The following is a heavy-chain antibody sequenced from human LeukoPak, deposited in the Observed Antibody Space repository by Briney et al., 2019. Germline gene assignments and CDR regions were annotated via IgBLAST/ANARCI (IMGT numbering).Heavy chain of an antibody. Sequence: GGSLRLSCAASGFTFSNAWMSWVRQAPGKGLEWVGRIKSKTDGGTTDYAAPVKGRFTISRDDSKNTLYLQMNSLKTEDTAVYYCTTVRWGDWYDSSGYCDYWGQGTLVTVSS. CDR2: IKSKTDGGTT. J-gene: IGHJ4*02. CDR3: TTVRWGDWYDSSGYCDY. D-gene: IGHD3-22*01. V-gene: IGHV3-15*01. CDR1: GFTFSNAW.